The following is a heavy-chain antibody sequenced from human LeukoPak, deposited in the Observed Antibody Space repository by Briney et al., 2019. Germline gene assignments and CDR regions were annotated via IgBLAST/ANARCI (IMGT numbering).Heavy chain of an antibody. J-gene: IGHJ5*02. CDR1: GGSIRSYY. Sequence: SETLSLTCTVSGGSIRSYYWSWIRQPPGKGLEWIGYIYYSGSTNYNPSLKSRVTISVDTSKNQFSLKLSSVTAADTAVYYCARGGYGSGSYLYWFDPRGQGTQVTVSS. V-gene: IGHV4-59*01. D-gene: IGHD3-10*01. CDR3: ARGGYGSGSYLYWFDP. CDR2: IYYSGST.